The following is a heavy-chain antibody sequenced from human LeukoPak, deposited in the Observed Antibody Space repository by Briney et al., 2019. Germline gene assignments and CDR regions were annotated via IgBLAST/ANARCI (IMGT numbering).Heavy chain of an antibody. CDR3: AKEYGDYVPNNFDY. J-gene: IGHJ4*02. D-gene: IGHD4-17*01. V-gene: IGHV3-30*18. CDR2: ISYDGSNK. Sequence: PGGSLRLSCAASGFTFSNYGMHWVRQAPGKGLEWVAVISYDGSNKYYSDSVKGRFTISRDDSKNTLYLQMNSLRAEDTAVYYCAKEYGDYVPNNFDYWGQGTLVTVSS. CDR1: GFTFSNYG.